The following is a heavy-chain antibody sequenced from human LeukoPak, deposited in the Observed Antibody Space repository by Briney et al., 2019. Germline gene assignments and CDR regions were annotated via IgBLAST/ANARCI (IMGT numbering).Heavy chain of an antibody. CDR1: AFVFSNYN. Sequence: GGSLRLSCAASAFVFSNYNMNWVRQAPGKGLEWISYISHSSSAMYYADSVKGRFTISRDNAKNSLFLQMSSLRAEDTALYYCARGTVTQDWYFDLWGRGTLVTVSS. J-gene: IGHJ2*01. D-gene: IGHD4-17*01. CDR3: ARGTVTQDWYFDL. V-gene: IGHV3-48*01. CDR2: ISHSSSAM.